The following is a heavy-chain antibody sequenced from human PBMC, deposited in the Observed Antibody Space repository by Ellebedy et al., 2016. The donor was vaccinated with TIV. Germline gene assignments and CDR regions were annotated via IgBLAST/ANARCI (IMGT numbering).Heavy chain of an antibody. D-gene: IGHD2-15*01. V-gene: IGHV4-30-4*01. CDR2: IYYSGST. Sequence: SETLSLXXTVSGGSISSGDYYWSWIRQPPGKGLEWIGYIYYSGSTYYNPSLKSRVTISVDTSKNQFSLKLSSVTAADTAVYYCARSGYCSGGSCYSGGVVDVWGQGTTVTVSS. J-gene: IGHJ6*02. CDR3: ARSGYCSGGSCYSGGVVDV. CDR1: GGSISSGDYY.